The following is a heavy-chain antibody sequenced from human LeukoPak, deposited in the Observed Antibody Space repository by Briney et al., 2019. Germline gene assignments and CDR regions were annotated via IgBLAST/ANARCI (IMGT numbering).Heavy chain of an antibody. Sequence: PSETLSLTCAVYGGSFSGYYWSWIRQPPGKGLEWIGEINHNGSTNYNPSLKSRVTISVDTSKNQFSLKLSSVNAADTAVYYCARKGKEYYYGSGSPNFDYWGQGTLVTVSS. CDR2: INHNGST. V-gene: IGHV4-34*01. CDR3: ARKGKEYYYGSGSPNFDY. CDR1: GGSFSGYY. J-gene: IGHJ4*02. D-gene: IGHD3-10*01.